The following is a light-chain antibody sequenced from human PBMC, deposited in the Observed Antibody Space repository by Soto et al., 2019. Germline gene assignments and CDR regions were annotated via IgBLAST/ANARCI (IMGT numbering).Light chain of an antibody. Sequence: QSALNQPGFVSGYLGESITNYCTGTNIDIGGYNYVSWYQQHPGKAPKLMIYDVSNRPSGVSNRFSGSKSGNTASLTISGLQAEDEADYYCSSYTSSSTLFGTGTKVTVL. J-gene: IGLJ1*01. CDR2: DVS. CDR1: NIDIGGYNY. V-gene: IGLV2-14*01. CDR3: SSYTSSSTL.